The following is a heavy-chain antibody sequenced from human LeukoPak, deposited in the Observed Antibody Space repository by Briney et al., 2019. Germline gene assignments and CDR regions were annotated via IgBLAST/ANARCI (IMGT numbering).Heavy chain of an antibody. CDR3: VRTPPNWGADF. Sequence: VASVKVSCKASGYTFTSYFMHWVRQAPGQGLEWMGIINPSGGSTSYAQKFQGRVTMTRDTSTSTVYMELSSLRSEDTAVYYCVRTPPNWGADFWGQGTLVTVSS. CDR2: INPSGGST. D-gene: IGHD7-27*01. J-gene: IGHJ4*02. CDR1: GYTFTSYF. V-gene: IGHV1-46*01.